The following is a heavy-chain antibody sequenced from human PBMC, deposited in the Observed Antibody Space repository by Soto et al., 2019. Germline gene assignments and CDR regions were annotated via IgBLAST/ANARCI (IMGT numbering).Heavy chain of an antibody. D-gene: IGHD3-22*01. Sequence: SVKVSCKASGGTFSSYTISWVRQAPGQGLEWMGRIIPILGIANYAQKFQGRVTITADKSTSTAYMELSSLRSEDTAVYYCASLYYYDSSGYYYGDYDYGMDVWG. J-gene: IGHJ6*02. V-gene: IGHV1-69*02. CDR1: GGTFSSYT. CDR3: ASLYYYDSSGYYYGDYDYGMDV. CDR2: IIPILGIA.